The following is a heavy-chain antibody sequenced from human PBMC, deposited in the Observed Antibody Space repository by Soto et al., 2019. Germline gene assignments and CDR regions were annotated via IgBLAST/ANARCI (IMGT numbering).Heavy chain of an antibody. CDR3: ARGRGLRDSVGYYYMDV. Sequence: SVKVSCQASGYTFPNYDINWGRQATGQGLELMGWMNPNSGNTGYAQKFQGRVTMTRNTSISTAYMELSSLRSEDTAVYYCARGRGLRDSVGYYYMDVWGKGTTVTVSS. CDR1: GYTFPNYD. D-gene: IGHD5-12*01. CDR2: MNPNSGNT. V-gene: IGHV1-8*01. J-gene: IGHJ6*03.